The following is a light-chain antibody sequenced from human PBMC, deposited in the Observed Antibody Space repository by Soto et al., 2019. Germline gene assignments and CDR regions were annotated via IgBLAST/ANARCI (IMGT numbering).Light chain of an antibody. CDR1: QSVGSN. J-gene: IGKJ1*01. CDR2: GAS. V-gene: IGKV3-15*01. CDR3: QQYNNWPPWT. Sequence: ETVMTQSPATLSVSPGERATLYCRASQSVGSNLAWYQQKPGQAPRLLIYGASTRATGIPARFSGSGSGTEFTLTITSLQSEDFAVYYCQQYNNWPPWTFGQGTKVEIK.